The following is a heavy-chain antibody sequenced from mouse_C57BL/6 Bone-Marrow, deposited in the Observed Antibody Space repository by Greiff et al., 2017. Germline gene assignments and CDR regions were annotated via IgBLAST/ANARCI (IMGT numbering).Heavy chain of an antibody. Sequence: QVQLQQPGAELVRPGSSVKLSCKASGYTFTSYWMHWVKQRPIQGLEWIGNIDPSDSETHYNQKFKDKATLTVDKSSSTAYMQLSSLTSEDSAVYYCARWDYGNYWYFDVWGTGTTVTVSS. CDR3: ARWDYGNYWYFDV. CDR1: GYTFTSYW. V-gene: IGHV1-52*01. D-gene: IGHD2-1*01. CDR2: IDPSDSET. J-gene: IGHJ1*03.